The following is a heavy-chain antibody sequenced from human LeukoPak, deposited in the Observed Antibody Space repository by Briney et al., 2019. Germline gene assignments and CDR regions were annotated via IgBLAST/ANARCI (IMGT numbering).Heavy chain of an antibody. Sequence: GGSLRLSCAASGFTFSSYSMNWVRQAPGKGLEWVSSISSSSSYIYYADSVKGRFTISRDNAKNSLYLQMNSLRAEDTAVYYCARDLLRYFDWLLHPYGMDVWGQGTTVTVSS. V-gene: IGHV3-21*01. CDR1: GFTFSSYS. J-gene: IGHJ6*02. CDR3: ARDLLRYFDWLLHPYGMDV. D-gene: IGHD3-9*01. CDR2: ISSSSSYI.